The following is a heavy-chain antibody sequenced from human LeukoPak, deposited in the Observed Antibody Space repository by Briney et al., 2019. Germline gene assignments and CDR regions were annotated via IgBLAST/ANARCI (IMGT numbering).Heavy chain of an antibody. J-gene: IGHJ6*02. CDR1: GFTFSSSA. CDR3: ARDSRGSSWSEAMDV. V-gene: IGHV3-21*01. D-gene: IGHD6-13*01. Sequence: GSLRLSCAASGFTFSSSAMNWVRQAPEKGLGRVSSINNVGSHIYYADSVKGRFTISRDNAKNSLYLQMNSLRAEDTAVYYCARDSRGSSWSEAMDVWGQGTTVTVSS. CDR2: INNVGSHI.